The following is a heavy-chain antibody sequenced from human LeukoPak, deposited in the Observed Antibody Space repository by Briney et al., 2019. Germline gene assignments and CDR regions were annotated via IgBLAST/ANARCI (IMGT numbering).Heavy chain of an antibody. D-gene: IGHD3-10*01. CDR2: MTPIIGTT. CDR1: GDTFTSYD. CDR3: ARGVGSGYYYYYMDV. J-gene: IGHJ6*03. Sequence: GXVKVSCKASGDTFTSYDINWGRQGPGEGGERRGCMTPIIGTTGYPHTFPPRVTMTTTPSIITASLELSSLRSEDPAVYYCARGVGSGYYYYYMDVWGKGTTVTVSS. V-gene: IGHV1-8*01.